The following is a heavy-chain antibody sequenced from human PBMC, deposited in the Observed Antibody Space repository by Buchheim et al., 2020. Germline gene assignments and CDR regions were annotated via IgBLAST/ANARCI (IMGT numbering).Heavy chain of an antibody. Sequence: QVQVVQSGAELKKPGSSVKVSCQVSGGTFSNFAVSWVRQAPGRGLEWMGGIIPAFGTTSYAQRFEGRVTLSADMSTDTVYMEVTALTSDDTAVYYCANGLRGFAADDWGQGTL. CDR2: IIPAFGTT. V-gene: IGHV1-69*06. CDR1: GGTFSNFA. CDR3: ANGLRGFAADD. J-gene: IGHJ4*02.